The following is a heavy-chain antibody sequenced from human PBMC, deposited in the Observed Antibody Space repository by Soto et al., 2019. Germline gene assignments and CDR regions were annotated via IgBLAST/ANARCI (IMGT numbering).Heavy chain of an antibody. CDR1: GGSFSGYY. J-gene: IGHJ5*02. CDR2: IKHSGST. Sequence: QVQLQQWGAGLLKPSETLSLTCAVYGGSFSGYYWSWIRQPPGKGLEWIGEIKHSGSTNYNPSLKSRVTISVDTSKNQFSLKLSSVTAADTAVYYCARVYCSSTSCYAGFAWFDPWGQGTLVTVSS. V-gene: IGHV4-34*01. D-gene: IGHD2-2*01. CDR3: ARVYCSSTSCYAGFAWFDP.